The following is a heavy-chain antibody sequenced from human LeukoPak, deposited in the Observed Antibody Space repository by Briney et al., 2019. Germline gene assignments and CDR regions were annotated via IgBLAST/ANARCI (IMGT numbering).Heavy chain of an antibody. Sequence: ASETLSLTCAVYGGSFSGYYWSWIRQPPGKGLEWIGEINHSGSTNYNPSLKSRVTISVDTSKNQFSLKLSSVTAADTAVYYCAREPGSSSLFDYWGQGTLVTVSS. CDR2: INHSGST. V-gene: IGHV4-34*01. CDR3: AREPGSSSLFDY. CDR1: GGSFSGYY. D-gene: IGHD6-13*01. J-gene: IGHJ4*02.